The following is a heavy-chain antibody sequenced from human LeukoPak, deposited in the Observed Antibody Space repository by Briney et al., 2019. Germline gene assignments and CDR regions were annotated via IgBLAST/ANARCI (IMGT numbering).Heavy chain of an antibody. V-gene: IGHV3-11*05. D-gene: IGHD4-23*01. J-gene: IGHJ4*02. Sequence: GGSLRLSCAASGFTFNDYYMSWVRQAPGKGLEWVSYISSSSSYTNYADSVKGRFTISRDNAKNSLYLQMNSLRAEDTAVYYCAREYGGNPYFDYWGQGTLVTVSS. CDR3: AREYGGNPYFDY. CDR1: GFTFNDYY. CDR2: ISSSSSYT.